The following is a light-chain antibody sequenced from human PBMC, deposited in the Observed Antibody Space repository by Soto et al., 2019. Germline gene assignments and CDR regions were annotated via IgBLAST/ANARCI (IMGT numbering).Light chain of an antibody. CDR2: SNN. V-gene: IGLV1-44*01. CDR1: PSNIGSYT. CDR3: AAWDDSLGGVV. J-gene: IGLJ2*01. Sequence: QAVVTQPPSASGTPGQRVTISCSGSPSNIGSYTVGWYQQLPGTAPKLLMYSNNLRPSGVPDRFSGSQSGTSASLAISGLQSGDEADYYCAAWDDSLGGVVFGGGTKLTVL.